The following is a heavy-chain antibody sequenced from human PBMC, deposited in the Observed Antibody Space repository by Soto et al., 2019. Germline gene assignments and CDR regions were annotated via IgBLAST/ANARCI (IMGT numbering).Heavy chain of an antibody. Sequence: PXGSLILSCTTCGFEFSNTWIHWVRQVPGQGLVWVSRINSDGSSIIYADSVKGRFTLSRDNAKNTVHLQMSSLRVEDTAVYYCAKDWYHTIDYWAQGIPGTVSS. J-gene: IGHJ4*02. CDR2: INSDGSSI. CDR1: GFEFSNTW. D-gene: IGHD1-20*01. CDR3: AKDWYHTIDY. V-gene: IGHV3-74*01.